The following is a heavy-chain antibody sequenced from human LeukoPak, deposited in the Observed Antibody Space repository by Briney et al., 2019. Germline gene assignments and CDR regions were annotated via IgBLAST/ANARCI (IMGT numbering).Heavy chain of an antibody. J-gene: IGHJ4*02. D-gene: IGHD2-2*01. Sequence: SETLPLTCAVSGFSISSGYFWAWIRQSPGKGLEWIGSIFHSGITYYNPSLKSRITISVDTSKNQFSLRLSSVTAADTAVYYCARRISTRRGETCSSTSCYFDYWGQGTLVTVSS. V-gene: IGHV4-38-2*01. CDR1: GFSISSGYF. CDR3: ARRISTRRGETCSSTSCYFDY. CDR2: IFHSGIT.